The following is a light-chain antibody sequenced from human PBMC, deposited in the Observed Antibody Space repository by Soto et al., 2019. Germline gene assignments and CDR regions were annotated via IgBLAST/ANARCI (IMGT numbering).Light chain of an antibody. Sequence: QSVLTQPASVSESPGQSITISCTGTSSEVGSYKFVSWYQHHPGKAPKLMIYEGSKRPSGVSDRFSGSKSGNTASLTISGLQADDEADYYCCSYAGSTNVFGTGTKVTVL. CDR3: CSYAGSTNV. CDR1: SSEVGSYKF. J-gene: IGLJ1*01. V-gene: IGLV2-23*03. CDR2: EGS.